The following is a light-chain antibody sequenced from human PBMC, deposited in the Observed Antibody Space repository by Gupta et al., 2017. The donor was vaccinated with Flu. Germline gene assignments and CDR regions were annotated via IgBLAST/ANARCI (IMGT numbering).Light chain of an antibody. CDR3: QAWDSGTCG. J-gene: IGLJ2*01. V-gene: IGLV3-1*01. CDR1: KLGDIY. Sequence: SYELTQPPAVSVFPGQTATITCSGDKLGDIYVSWYQQKAGQSPVLVIYQDAQRPSGIPERISGSNSGNTATLTISETQAMDEADYYCQAWDSGTCGFGGGTKLTVL. CDR2: QDA.